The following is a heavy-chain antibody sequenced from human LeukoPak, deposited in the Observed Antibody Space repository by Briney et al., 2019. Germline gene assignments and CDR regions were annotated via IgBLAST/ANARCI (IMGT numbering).Heavy chain of an antibody. D-gene: IGHD6-13*01. CDR3: ARLVAAAGNNWFDP. J-gene: IGHJ5*02. Sequence: SETLSLTCTVSGGSISSSSYYWGWIRQPPGKGLEWIGSIYYSGSTYYNPSLKSRVTISVDTSKNQFSLKLSSLTAADTAVYYCARLVAAAGNNWFDPWGQGTLVTVSS. CDR2: IYYSGST. V-gene: IGHV4-39*07. CDR1: GGSISSSSYY.